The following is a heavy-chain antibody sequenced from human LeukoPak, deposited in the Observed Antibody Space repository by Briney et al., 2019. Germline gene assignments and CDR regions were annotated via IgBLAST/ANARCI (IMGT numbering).Heavy chain of an antibody. D-gene: IGHD5-12*01. V-gene: IGHV4-4*07. CDR3: AREPTSGREPTSGRPLDY. J-gene: IGHJ4*02. CDR1: GGSISAYF. Sequence: SETLSLTCTVSGGSISAYFWSCIRQPAGKGLEWIGRIYSSGSNNYNPSLKSRVTMSLDTSKNHSSLNLTSVTAADTAVYYCAREPTSGREPTSGRPLDYWGQGTLVTVSS. CDR2: IYSSGSN.